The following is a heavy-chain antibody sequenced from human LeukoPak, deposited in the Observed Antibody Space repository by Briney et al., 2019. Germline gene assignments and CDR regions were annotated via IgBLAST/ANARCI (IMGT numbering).Heavy chain of an antibody. D-gene: IGHD4-17*01. V-gene: IGHV3-30*03. CDR1: GFTFSSYS. J-gene: IGHJ4*02. Sequence: GGSLRLSCAASGFTFSSYSMNWVRQAPGKGLEWVAVISYDGSNKYYADSVKGRFTISRDNYKNTLYLQMNSLRAEDTAVYYCARGERRGDLSHFDYWGQGSLVTVSS. CDR3: ARGERRGDLSHFDY. CDR2: ISYDGSNK.